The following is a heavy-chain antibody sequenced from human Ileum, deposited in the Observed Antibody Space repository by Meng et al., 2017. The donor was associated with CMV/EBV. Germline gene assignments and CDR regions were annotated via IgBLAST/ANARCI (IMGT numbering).Heavy chain of an antibody. V-gene: IGHV2-5*01. CDR2: IYWNDDK. D-gene: IGHD2-2*01. CDR3: ALLGYCSSTSCYGGQENWFDP. Sequence: GVGVGWIRQPPGKALEWLALIYWNDDKRYSPSLKSRLTITKDTSKNQVVLTMTNMDPVDTATYYCALLGYCSSTSCYGGQENWFDPWGQGTLVTVSS. J-gene: IGHJ5*02. CDR1: GVG.